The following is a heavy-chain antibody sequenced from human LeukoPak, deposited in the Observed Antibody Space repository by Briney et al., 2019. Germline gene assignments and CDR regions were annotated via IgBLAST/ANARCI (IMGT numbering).Heavy chain of an antibody. Sequence: SVKVSCKASGGTFSSYAISWVRQAPGQGLEWMGRIIPILGIANYAQKFQGRVTITADKSMSTAYMELSSLRSEDTAVYYCATDSSGYYLCAFDIWGQGTMVTVSS. V-gene: IGHV1-69*04. D-gene: IGHD3-22*01. J-gene: IGHJ3*02. CDR1: GGTFSSYA. CDR2: IIPILGIA. CDR3: ATDSSGYYLCAFDI.